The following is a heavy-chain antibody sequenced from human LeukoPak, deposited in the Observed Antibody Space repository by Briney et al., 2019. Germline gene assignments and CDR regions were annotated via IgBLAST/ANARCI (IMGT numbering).Heavy chain of an antibody. CDR3: ASSGSYYVYAFDI. V-gene: IGHV1-69*05. Sequence: SVKVSCKASGGTFSSYAISWVRQAPGQGLEWMGGTIPIFGTENYAQKFQGRVTITTDESTSTAYMELSSLRSEDTAVYYCASSGSYYVYAFDIWGQGTMVTVSS. CDR2: TIPIFGTE. J-gene: IGHJ3*02. CDR1: GGTFSSYA. D-gene: IGHD1-26*01.